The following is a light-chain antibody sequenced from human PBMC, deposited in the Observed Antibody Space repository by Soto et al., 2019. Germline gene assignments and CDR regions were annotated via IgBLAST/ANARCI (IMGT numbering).Light chain of an antibody. CDR3: RQYGSSPPWT. J-gene: IGKJ1*01. CDR1: QSVSSSY. Sequence: EIVLTQSPGTLSLSPGERATLSCRASQSVSSSYLAWYQQKPGQAPRLLIYGASSRATGIPDRFSSSGSGTDFTLTISRLEPEDFAVYYCRQYGSSPPWTFGQGTKVEIK. V-gene: IGKV3-20*01. CDR2: GAS.